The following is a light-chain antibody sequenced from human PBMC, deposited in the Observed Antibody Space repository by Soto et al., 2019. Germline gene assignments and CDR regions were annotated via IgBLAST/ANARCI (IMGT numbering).Light chain of an antibody. J-gene: IGLJ1*01. CDR1: SSDVGGYNF. CDR2: DVT. Sequence: QSALTQPASVSGSPGQSITISCTGTSSDVGGYNFVSWYQQHPDKAPKPMIYDVTNRPSGVSNRFSGSKSGNTASLTISGIQAEDEADYYCSSYSSISTYVFGTGTKLTVL. V-gene: IGLV2-14*01. CDR3: SSYSSISTYV.